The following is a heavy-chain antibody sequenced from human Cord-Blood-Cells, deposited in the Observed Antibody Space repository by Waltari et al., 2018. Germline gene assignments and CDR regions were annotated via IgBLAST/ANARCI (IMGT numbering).Heavy chain of an antibody. CDR1: GYTFTGYY. J-gene: IGHJ4*02. Sequence: QVQLVQSGAEVKKPGASVKVSCKASGYTFTGYYMHWVRQAPGQGLEWLGWINPNSGGTNYAQKCQGWVTMTRDTSISTAYMELSRLRSDDTAVYYCVTKGDTGAFDYWGQGTLVTVSS. CDR2: INPNSGGT. D-gene: IGHD2-8*02. CDR3: VTKGDTGAFDY. V-gene: IGHV1-2*04.